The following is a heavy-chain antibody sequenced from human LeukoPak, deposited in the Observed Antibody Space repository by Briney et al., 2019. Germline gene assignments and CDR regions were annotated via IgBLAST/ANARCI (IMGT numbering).Heavy chain of an antibody. D-gene: IGHD6-6*01. Sequence: GGSLRLSCAASGFTFSSYAMNWVRQAPGKGLEWVSSISRGSDHIFYADSMKGRFTISRGNAKNSLYLQMNSLGAEDTAVYYCARGTRHPSHWGQGTLVTVSS. V-gene: IGHV3-21*01. CDR2: ISRGSDHI. CDR3: ARGTRHPSH. J-gene: IGHJ4*02. CDR1: GFTFSSYA.